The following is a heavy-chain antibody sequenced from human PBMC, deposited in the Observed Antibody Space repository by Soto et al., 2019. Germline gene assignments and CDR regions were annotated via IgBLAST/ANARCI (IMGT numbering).Heavy chain of an antibody. CDR2: IYYSGST. V-gene: IGHV4-39*01. CDR1: GGSISSSSYY. Sequence: QLQLQESGPGLVKPSETLSLTCTVSGGSISSSSYYWGWIRQPPGKGLERIGSIYYSGSTYYNPSLKSRVTISVDTSKNQFSLKLSSVTAADTAVYYCARPISSVGRFPRGWFDPWGQGTLVTVSS. CDR3: ARPISSVGRFPRGWFDP. J-gene: IGHJ5*02. D-gene: IGHD3-3*01.